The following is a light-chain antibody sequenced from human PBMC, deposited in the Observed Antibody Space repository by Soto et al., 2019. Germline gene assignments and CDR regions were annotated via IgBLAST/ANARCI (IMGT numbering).Light chain of an antibody. J-gene: IGLJ3*02. Sequence: VLTQPASVSGSPGQSITISCTGTSSDVGGYNYVSWYQQHPGKAPKLMIYDVSNRPSGVSNRFSGSKSGNTASLTISGLQAEDEADYYCSSYTSSSTPWVFGGGTKLTVL. V-gene: IGLV2-14*01. CDR3: SSYTSSSTPWV. CDR2: DVS. CDR1: SSDVGGYNY.